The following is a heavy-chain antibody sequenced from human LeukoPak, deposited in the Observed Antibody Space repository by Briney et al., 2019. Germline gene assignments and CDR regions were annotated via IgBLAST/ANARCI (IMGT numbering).Heavy chain of an antibody. CDR3: AKDPTTGTTPNWFDP. CDR1: GFTFNSYA. D-gene: IGHD1-1*01. V-gene: IGHV3-21*04. Sequence: GGSLRLSCAASGFTFNSYAMSWIRQAPGKGLEWVSGISEGGNYINYAASVKGRFSISRDNAKNSLYLQMNSLRTEDTAVYYCAKDPTTGTTPNWFDPWGQGTLVTVSS. CDR2: ISEGGNYI. J-gene: IGHJ5*02.